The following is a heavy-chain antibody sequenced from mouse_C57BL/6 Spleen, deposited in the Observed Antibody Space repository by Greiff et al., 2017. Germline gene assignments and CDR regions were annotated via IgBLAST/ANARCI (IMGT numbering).Heavy chain of an antibody. Sequence: QVHVKQPGAELVRPGTSVKLSCKASGYTFTSYWMHWVKQRPGQGLEWIGVIDPSDSYTNYNQKFKGKATLTVDTSSSTAYMQLSSLTSEDSAVYYCARGSSYYWYFDVWGTGTTVTVSS. CDR2: IDPSDSYT. V-gene: IGHV1-59*01. J-gene: IGHJ1*03. CDR1: GYTFTSYW. CDR3: ARGSSYYWYFDV. D-gene: IGHD1-1*01.